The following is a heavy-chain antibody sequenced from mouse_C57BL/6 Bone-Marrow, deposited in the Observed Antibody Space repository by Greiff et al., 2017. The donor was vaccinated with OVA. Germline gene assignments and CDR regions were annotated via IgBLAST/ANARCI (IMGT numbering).Heavy chain of an antibody. V-gene: IGHV14-4*01. CDR1: GFNIKDDY. Sequence: EVQLQQSGAELVRPGASVKLSCTASGFNIKDDYMHWVKQRPEQGLEWIGWIDPENGDDEYASKVQGKATITADTSSNTAYLQLISLTYDDAAVYYCASCDYCDYWGQGTTLTVSS. CDR2: IDPENGDD. CDR3: ASCDYCDY. J-gene: IGHJ2*01.